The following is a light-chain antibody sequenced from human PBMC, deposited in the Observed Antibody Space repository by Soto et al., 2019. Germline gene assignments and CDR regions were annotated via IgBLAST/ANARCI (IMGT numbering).Light chain of an antibody. J-gene: IGKJ4*01. CDR3: QQYIRWPLT. V-gene: IGKV3D-15*01. CDR1: HSVRSS. Sequence: EIVMTQSPATLSVSPGERATLSCRASHSVRSSLAWYQQKPGQAPRLLIYDASNRATGIPARFSGSGSGTDFTLTISSLEPEDFAVYYCQQYIRWPLTFGGGTKVDIK. CDR2: DAS.